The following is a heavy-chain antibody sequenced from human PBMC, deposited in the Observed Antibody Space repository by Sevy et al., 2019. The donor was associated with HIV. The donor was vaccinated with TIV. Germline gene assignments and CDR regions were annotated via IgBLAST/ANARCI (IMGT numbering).Heavy chain of an antibody. CDR1: GGSFSGYY. CDR2: INHSGST. V-gene: IGHV4-34*01. D-gene: IGHD2-2*01. CDR3: ARAPPVVVVPGAPSWFDP. J-gene: IGHJ5*02. Sequence: SETLPLTCAVYGGSFSGYYWNWIRHPPGKALEWIGEINHSGSTNYNPSLKSRVTISVDTSKNQFSLKLNSVTAADTAVYYCARAPPVVVVPGAPSWFDPWGQGTLVTVSS.